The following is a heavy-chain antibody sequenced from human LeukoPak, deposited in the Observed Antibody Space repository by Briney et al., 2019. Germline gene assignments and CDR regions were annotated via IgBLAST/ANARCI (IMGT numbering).Heavy chain of an antibody. V-gene: IGHV3-30*18. J-gene: IGHJ5*02. CDR2: ISYDGSNK. D-gene: IGHD3-10*01. Sequence: GGSLRLSCAASGFNFDDYAMHWVRQAPGKGLEWMADISYDGSNKYYADSVKGRFTISRGNSKNTVYLQMNSLRPDDTAVYYCAKDYFGSGATPEAWGQGTLVTVSS. CDR3: AKDYFGSGATPEA. CDR1: GFNFDDYA.